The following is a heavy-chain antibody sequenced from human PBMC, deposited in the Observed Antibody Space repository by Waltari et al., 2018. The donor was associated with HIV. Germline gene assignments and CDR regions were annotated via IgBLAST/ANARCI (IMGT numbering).Heavy chain of an antibody. Sequence: QIVESGGRLVRPEGSLKLSWVVSVLHFSRFTLTGVRPTPQKRLEWVASIGSSSSYIYYRDSLRGRFIVSRDNAKRSVFLQMNNVRPDDTATYYCARDRTPVTTGDFDSWGQGTLVVVSS. CDR1: VLHFSRFT. V-gene: IGHV3-21*02. CDR2: IGSSSSYI. CDR3: ARDRTPVTTGDFDS. D-gene: IGHD2-15*01. J-gene: IGHJ4*02.